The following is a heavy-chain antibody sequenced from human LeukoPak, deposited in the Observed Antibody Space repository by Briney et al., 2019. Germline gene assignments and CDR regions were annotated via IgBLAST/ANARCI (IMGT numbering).Heavy chain of an antibody. CDR3: ARGANSSGWYDYYFDY. Sequence: SETLSLTCAVYGGSFSGYYWSWIRQPPGKGQEWIGEINHSGSTNYSPSLKSRVTISVDTSKNQSSLKLSSVTAADTAVYYCARGANSSGWYDYYFDYWGQGTLVTVSS. J-gene: IGHJ4*02. D-gene: IGHD6-19*01. CDR2: INHSGST. CDR1: GGSFSGYY. V-gene: IGHV4-34*01.